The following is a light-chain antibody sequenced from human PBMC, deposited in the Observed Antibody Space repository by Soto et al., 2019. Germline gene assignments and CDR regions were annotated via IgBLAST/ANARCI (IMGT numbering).Light chain of an antibody. CDR1: QSVSSY. Sequence: EIVLTQSPATLSLSPGERATLSCRASQSVSSYLAWYQQKPGQAPRLLIYDASNRATGIPARFSGSGSGTDFTLTISSLEPEDFAVYCCQQCSNWPRTFGQGTKVDIK. CDR3: QQCSNWPRT. V-gene: IGKV3-11*01. J-gene: IGKJ1*01. CDR2: DAS.